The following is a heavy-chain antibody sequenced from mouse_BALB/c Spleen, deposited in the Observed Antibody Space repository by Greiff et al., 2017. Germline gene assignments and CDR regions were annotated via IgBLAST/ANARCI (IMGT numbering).Heavy chain of an antibody. J-gene: IGHJ2*01. CDR3: ARDGRRGFDY. CDR1: GFTFSSYA. D-gene: IGHD2-12*01. V-gene: IGHV5-9-4*01. Sequence: EVQRVESGGGLVKPGGSLKLSCAASGFTFSSYAMSWVRQSPEKRLEWVAEISSGGSYTYYPDTVTGRFTISRDNAKNTLYLEMSSLRSEDTAMYYCARDGRRGFDYWGQGTTLTVSS. CDR2: ISSGGSYT.